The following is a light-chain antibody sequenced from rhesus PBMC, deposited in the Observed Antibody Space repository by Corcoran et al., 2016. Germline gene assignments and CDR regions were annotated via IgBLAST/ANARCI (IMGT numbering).Light chain of an antibody. CDR2: EVS. CDR1: QSLLDSEDGNTY. V-gene: IGKV2-104*02. Sequence: DIVMTQTPLSLPVTPGEPASLSCRSSQSLLDSEDGNTYLDWYLQKPGQSPQLLIYEVSNRASGVPDRFSGSGSDTDFTLKISRVEAEDVGVYYCMQTLEFPYSFGQGTKVEIK. CDR3: MQTLEFPYS. J-gene: IGKJ2*01.